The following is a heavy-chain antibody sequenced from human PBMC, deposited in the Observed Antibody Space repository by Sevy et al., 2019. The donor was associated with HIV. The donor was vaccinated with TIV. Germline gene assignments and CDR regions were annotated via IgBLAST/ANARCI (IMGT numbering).Heavy chain of an antibody. Sequence: GGSLRLSCAASGFTFSDYYMSWIRQAPGKGLEWVSYISSSGSTIYYADSVKGRFTISRDNAKDSLYLQMNSLRAEDTAVYYCARDWSSGWEGPFGYWGQGTLVTVSS. CDR2: ISSSGSTI. D-gene: IGHD6-19*01. V-gene: IGHV3-11*01. CDR1: GFTFSDYY. J-gene: IGHJ4*02. CDR3: ARDWSSGWEGPFGY.